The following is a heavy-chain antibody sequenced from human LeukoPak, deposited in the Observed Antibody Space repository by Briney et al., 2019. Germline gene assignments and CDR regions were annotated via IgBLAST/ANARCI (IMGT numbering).Heavy chain of an antibody. D-gene: IGHD3-3*01. CDR1: GGSFSGYY. CDR2: INHSGST. CDR3: ARGRGSGYSTYYYYYYMDV. V-gene: IGHV4-34*01. J-gene: IGHJ6*03. Sequence: SETLSLTCAVYGGSFSGYYWSWIRQPPGKGLEWIGEINHSGSTNYNPSLKSRVTISVDTSKNQFSLKLSSVTAADTAVYYCARGRGSGYSTYYYYYYMDVWGKGTTVTVSS.